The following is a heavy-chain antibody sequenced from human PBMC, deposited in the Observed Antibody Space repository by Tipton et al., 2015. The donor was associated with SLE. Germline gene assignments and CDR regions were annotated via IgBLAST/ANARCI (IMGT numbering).Heavy chain of an antibody. Sequence: LSLTCAVSGYSISSGYYWGWIRQSPGKGPEWIGSVYHSGTTSYNPSLKSRVTISVDTSKNQFSLKLSSVTVADTAVYYCARNKLLWFGEGNFWGQGTLVTVSS. J-gene: IGHJ4*02. CDR1: GYSISSGYY. D-gene: IGHD3-10*01. CDR3: ARNKLLWFGEGNF. CDR2: VYHSGTT. V-gene: IGHV4-38-2*01.